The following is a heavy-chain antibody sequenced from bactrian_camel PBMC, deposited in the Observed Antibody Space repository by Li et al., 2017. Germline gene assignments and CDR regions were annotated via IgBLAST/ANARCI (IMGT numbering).Heavy chain of an antibody. CDR1: GSTYITSYC. V-gene: IGHV3S53*01. Sequence: VQLVESGGGSVQGGGSLNLSCVASGSTYITSYCMAWFRQAPGKEREGVVVMDSDGRPSYRDSVRGRFTISKENAKNIVYLQMNNLQPEDTATYYCAADLGWCGSRPLQREFRNWGQGTQVTVS. CDR3: AADLGWCGSRPLQREFRN. CDR2: MDSDGRP. J-gene: IGHJ4*01. D-gene: IGHD2*01.